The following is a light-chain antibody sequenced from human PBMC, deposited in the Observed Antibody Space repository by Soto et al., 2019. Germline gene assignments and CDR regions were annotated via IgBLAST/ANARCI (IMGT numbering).Light chain of an antibody. V-gene: IGKV1-5*03. CDR1: QSISSW. CDR3: LQYNGYSPRT. CDR2: KAS. J-gene: IGKJ1*01. Sequence: DIQMTQSASTLSASVGDRFTITCRSSQSISSWLAWYQQKPGKAPKLLIYKASSLESGVPSRFSGSGSGTEFTLTISSLQPDDFATYYCLQYNGYSPRTFGQGTKVDIK.